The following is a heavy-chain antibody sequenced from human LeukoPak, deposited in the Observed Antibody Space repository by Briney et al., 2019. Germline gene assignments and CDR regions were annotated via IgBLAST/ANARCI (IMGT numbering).Heavy chain of an antibody. CDR1: GFTFSSYS. V-gene: IGHV3-21*01. J-gene: IGHJ4*02. CDR2: ISSSSSYI. D-gene: IGHD2-2*01. Sequence: PGGSLRLSCAASGFTFSSYSMNWVRQAPGKGLEWVSSISSSSSYIYYADSVKGRFTISRDNAKNSLYLQMNSLRAEDTAVYYCAREQTTIRRSSTSCPGYWGQGTLVTVSS. CDR3: AREQTTIRRSSTSCPGY.